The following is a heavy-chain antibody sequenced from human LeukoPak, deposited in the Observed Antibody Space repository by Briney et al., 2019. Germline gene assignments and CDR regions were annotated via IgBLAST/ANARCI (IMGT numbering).Heavy chain of an antibody. CDR1: GFTFSSYA. V-gene: IGHV3-7*01. CDR2: MDPTGSQK. D-gene: IGHD1-1*01. CDR3: AIWTSGNY. J-gene: IGHJ4*02. Sequence: GGSLRLSCAASGFTFSSYAMSWVRQAPGKGLEWVANMDPTGSQKRYVGSVRGRFTISKDNPGASLYLDMHSLRAEDTAIYYCAIWTSGNYWGQGTLVTVSS.